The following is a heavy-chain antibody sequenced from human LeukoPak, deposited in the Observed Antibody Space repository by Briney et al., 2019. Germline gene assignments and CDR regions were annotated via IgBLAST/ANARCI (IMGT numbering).Heavy chain of an antibody. CDR1: GFTVSSNY. CDR3: ARDLRGI. J-gene: IGHJ3*02. Sequence: GGSLRLSCTASGFTVSSNYMSWIRQAPGKGLEWVSVIYSGGSTYYADSVKGRFTISRDNSKNTLYLQMNSLRAEDTAVYYCARDLRGIWGQGTMVTVSS. CDR2: IYSGGST. V-gene: IGHV3-53*01.